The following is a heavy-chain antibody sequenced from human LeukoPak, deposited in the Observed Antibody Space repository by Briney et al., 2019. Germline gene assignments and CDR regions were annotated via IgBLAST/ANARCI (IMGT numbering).Heavy chain of an antibody. V-gene: IGHV4-59*01. D-gene: IGHD1-26*01. CDR1: GGSISSYY. CDR3: ARKASGSYYDFDL. J-gene: IGHJ4*02. Sequence: SETLSLTCTVSGGSISSYYWSWIRQPPGKGLEWIAYIYYSGSTNYNPSLKSRVTISVDTSKNQFSLKLSSVTAADTAVYYCARKASGSYYDFDLWGQGTLVTVSS. CDR2: IYYSGST.